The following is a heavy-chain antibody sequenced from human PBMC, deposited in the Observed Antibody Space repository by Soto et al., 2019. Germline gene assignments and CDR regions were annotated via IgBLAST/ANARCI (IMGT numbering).Heavy chain of an antibody. Sequence: SVKVSCKASGGTFSSYAISWVRQARGQGLEWMGGIIPIFGTANYAQKFQGRVTITADESTSTAYMELSSLRAEDTAVYYCAKVTQQLSAYYYYGMDVWGQGTTVTVSS. CDR3: AKVTQQLSAYYYYGMDV. CDR1: GGTFSSYA. D-gene: IGHD6-13*01. V-gene: IGHV1-69*13. J-gene: IGHJ6*02. CDR2: IIPIFGTA.